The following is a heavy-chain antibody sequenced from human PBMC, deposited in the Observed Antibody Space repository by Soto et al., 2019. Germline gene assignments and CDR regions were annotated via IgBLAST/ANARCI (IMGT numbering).Heavy chain of an antibody. CDR2: IMPVFPTP. Sequence: QVQLVQSGAEVKKPGSSVKVSCKASGGTFSTSAISWVRQAPGQGLEWVGGIMPVFPTPDYAQKFQGRVTITADESTTTAYLELTSLRTDDTAVYYWARDKDRLQLGGNYYYFLDVWGQGTAITVSS. D-gene: IGHD1-1*01. V-gene: IGHV1-69*12. CDR1: GGTFSTSA. J-gene: IGHJ6*02. CDR3: ARDKDRLQLGGNYYYFLDV.